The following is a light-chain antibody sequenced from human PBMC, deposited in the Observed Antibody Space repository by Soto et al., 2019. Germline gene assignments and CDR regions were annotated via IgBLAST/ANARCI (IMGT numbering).Light chain of an antibody. CDR2: AAS. J-gene: IGKJ2*01. CDR3: QQSYCTPLT. V-gene: IGKV1-39*01. Sequence: DIQMTQSPSSLSASVGDRVTITCRASQSISSYLNWYQQKPGKAPKLLIYAASSLKSGVPSRFSGSGSGTDFTLSISSVQNEDLSTYYCQQSYCTPLTFGQGTKLESK. CDR1: QSISSY.